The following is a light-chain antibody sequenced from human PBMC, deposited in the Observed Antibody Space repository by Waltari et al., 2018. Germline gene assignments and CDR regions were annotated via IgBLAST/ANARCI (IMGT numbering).Light chain of an antibody. CDR3: QQRSDWLLT. CDR2: DAS. J-gene: IGKJ4*01. Sequence: EIVLTQYPATLSLSPGERATLSCRASQCVSSYLAWYQQKSVQAPRLPIYDASNRATGIPARFSGGGSGTDFTLTISSLEPEDFAVYYCQQRSDWLLTFGGGTKVEIK. V-gene: IGKV3-11*01. CDR1: QCVSSY.